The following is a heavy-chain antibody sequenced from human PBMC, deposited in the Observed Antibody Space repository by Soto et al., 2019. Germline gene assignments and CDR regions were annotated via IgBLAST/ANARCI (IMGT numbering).Heavy chain of an antibody. D-gene: IGHD3-10*01. CDR3: AADQYYYGSGSYSVSHYYYDMDV. CDR2: IVVGSGNT. Sequence: SVKVSCKASGFTFTSSAVQWVRQARGQRLEWIGWIVVGSGNTNYAQKFQERVTITRDMSTSTAYMELSSLRSEDTAVYYCAADQYYYGSGSYSVSHYYYDMDVWGQGTTVTVSS. J-gene: IGHJ6*02. V-gene: IGHV1-58*01. CDR1: GFTFTSSA.